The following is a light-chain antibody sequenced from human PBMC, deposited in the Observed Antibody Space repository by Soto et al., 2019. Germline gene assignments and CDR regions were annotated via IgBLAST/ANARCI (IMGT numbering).Light chain of an antibody. CDR2: YAS. CDR3: QQYGSSIT. CDR1: QSINRY. Sequence: DMALTQSPATLSLFSGDRATLSCMASQSINRYLAWYQQKPGQAPRLLIYYASNRAAGIPARFSGSGSGTDFTLTISSLEPEDFAVYYCQQYGSSITFGQGTLLEIK. J-gene: IGKJ5*01. V-gene: IGKV3-11*01.